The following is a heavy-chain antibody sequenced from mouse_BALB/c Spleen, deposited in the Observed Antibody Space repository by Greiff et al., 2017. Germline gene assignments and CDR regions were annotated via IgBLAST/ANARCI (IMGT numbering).Heavy chain of an antibody. V-gene: IGHV2-9*02. CDR2: IWAGGST. CDR3: ARDRDYYGSSYRFAY. Sequence: QVQLQQSGPGLVAPSQSLSITCTVSGFSLTSYGVHWVRQPPGKGLEWLGVIWAGGSTNYNSALMSRLSISKDNSKSQVFLKMNSLQTDDTAMYYCARDRDYYGSSYRFAYWGQGTLVTVSA. CDR1: GFSLTSYG. D-gene: IGHD1-1*01. J-gene: IGHJ3*01.